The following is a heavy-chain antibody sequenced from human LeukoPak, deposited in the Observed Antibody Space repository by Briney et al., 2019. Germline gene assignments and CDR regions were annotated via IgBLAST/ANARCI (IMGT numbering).Heavy chain of an antibody. CDR2: ISYDGSNK. D-gene: IGHD3-22*01. CDR1: GSTFSSYA. Sequence: GGSLRLSCAASGSTFSSYAMHWVRQAPGKGLEWVAVISYDGSNKYYADSVKGRFTISRDNSKNTLYLQMNSLRAEDTAVYYCARSRGRGSSGYYNIFDYWGQGTLVTVSS. V-gene: IGHV3-30*04. CDR3: ARSRGRGSSGYYNIFDY. J-gene: IGHJ4*02.